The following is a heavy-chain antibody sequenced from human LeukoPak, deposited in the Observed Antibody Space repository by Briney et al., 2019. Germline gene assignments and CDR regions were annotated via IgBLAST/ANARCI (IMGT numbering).Heavy chain of an antibody. CDR1: GFTLSSYA. J-gene: IGHJ6*02. CDR2: ISYDGSNK. Sequence: GRSLRLSCAASGFTLSSYAMHWVRQAPCKGLEWVAVISYDGSNKYYADSVKGRFTISRDNSKNTLYLQMNSLRAEDTAVYYCARVRGMGDYYYYYGMDVWGQGTTVTVSS. D-gene: IGHD3-10*01. CDR3: ARVRGMGDYYYYYGMDV. V-gene: IGHV3-30-3*01.